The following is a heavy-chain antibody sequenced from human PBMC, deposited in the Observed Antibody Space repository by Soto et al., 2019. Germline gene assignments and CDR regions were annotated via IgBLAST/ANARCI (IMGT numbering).Heavy chain of an antibody. CDR3: ARGYYDSRGQSNTFDI. Sequence: SETLSLTCTVSGASTSSSYWSWIRQSPGKGLEWIGFVYYSGSTNYNPSLKSRVTISVDTSKNQFSLKLTSVTAADTAVYYCARGYYDSRGQSNTFDIWGQGTMVTVSS. D-gene: IGHD3-22*01. V-gene: IGHV4-59*01. CDR2: VYYSGST. CDR1: GASTSSSY. J-gene: IGHJ3*02.